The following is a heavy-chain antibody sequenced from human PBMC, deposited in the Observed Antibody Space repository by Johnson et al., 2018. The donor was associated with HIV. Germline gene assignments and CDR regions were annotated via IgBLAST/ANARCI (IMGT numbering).Heavy chain of an antibody. V-gene: IGHV3-9*01. Sequence: VQLVESGGGLVQPGRSLRLSCAASGFTFDDYAMHWVRQAPGKGLEWVSGISWNGGNTGYADSVKGRFTISRDNSKNTLYLQMTSLRQDDTAVYSCYCTDHFGAKDKRAAAGTIFVHDAFDIWGQGTMVTVSS. D-gene: IGHD6-13*01. CDR2: ISWNGGNT. CDR3: YCTDHFGAKDKRAAAGTIFVHDAFDI. J-gene: IGHJ3*02. CDR1: GFTFDDYA.